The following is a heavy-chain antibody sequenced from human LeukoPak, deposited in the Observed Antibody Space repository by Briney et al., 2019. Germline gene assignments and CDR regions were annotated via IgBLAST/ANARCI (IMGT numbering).Heavy chain of an antibody. J-gene: IGHJ6*04. CDR2: ISSSGSTI. Sequence: GGSLRLSCAASGFTFSNHNMDWVRQAPGKGLEWVSYISSSGSTIYYADSVKGRFTISRDNAKNSLYLQMNSLRAEDTAVYYCAELGITMIGGVWGKGTTVTISS. CDR1: GFTFSNHN. D-gene: IGHD3-10*02. CDR3: AELGITMIGGV. V-gene: IGHV3-48*03.